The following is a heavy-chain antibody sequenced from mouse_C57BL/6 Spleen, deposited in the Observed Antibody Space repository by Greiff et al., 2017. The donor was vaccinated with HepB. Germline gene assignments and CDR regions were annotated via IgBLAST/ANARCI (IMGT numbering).Heavy chain of an antibody. CDR1: GYTFTGYW. CDR2: ILPGSGST. V-gene: IGHV1-9*01. CDR3: ASPITTVVADYFDY. D-gene: IGHD1-1*01. Sequence: QVQLQQSGAELMKPGASVKLSCKATGYTFTGYWIAWVKQRPGHGLEWFGEILPGSGSTNYNEKFKGKATFTADTSNNTDYLQLSSLTTEDSAIDYCASPITTVVADYFDYWGQGTTLTVSS. J-gene: IGHJ2*01.